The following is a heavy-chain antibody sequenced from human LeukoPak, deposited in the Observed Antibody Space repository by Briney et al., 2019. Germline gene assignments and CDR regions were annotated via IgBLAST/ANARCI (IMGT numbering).Heavy chain of an antibody. J-gene: IGHJ6*02. V-gene: IGHV4-34*01. Sequence: SETLSLTCAVYGGSFSGYYWSWIRQPPGKGLEWIGEINHSGSTNYNPSLKSRVTISVDTSKNQFSLKLSSVTAADTAVYYCACTSCYYYGMDVWGQGTTVTVFS. D-gene: IGHD2-2*01. CDR2: INHSGST. CDR3: ACTSCYYYGMDV. CDR1: GGSFSGYY.